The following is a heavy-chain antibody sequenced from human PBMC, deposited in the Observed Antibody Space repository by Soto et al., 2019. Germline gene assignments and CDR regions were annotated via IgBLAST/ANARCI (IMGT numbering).Heavy chain of an antibody. CDR1: GITVRSDY. V-gene: IGHV3-66*01. CDR3: ARVRYSNSWQHNYCMDV. CDR2: LYSGGST. D-gene: IGHD6-13*01. J-gene: IGHJ6*02. Sequence: GRSLRLPCAASGITVRSDYRTWVRQAPGKGLAWASVLYSGGSTYYAESVNGRFTITIVNSKNTLYLQMNSLRADDTAVYYCARVRYSNSWQHNYCMDVWGQGTTVTVSS.